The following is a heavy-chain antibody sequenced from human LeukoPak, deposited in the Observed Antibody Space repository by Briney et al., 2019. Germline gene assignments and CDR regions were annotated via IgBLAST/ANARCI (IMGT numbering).Heavy chain of an antibody. D-gene: IGHD4-17*01. J-gene: IGHJ4*02. V-gene: IGHV3-21*01. Sequence: PGGSLRLSCAASGFTFSSYEMNWVRQAPGKGLEWVSSISSNSSYIYYADSVKGRFTISRDNAKNSLYLQMNSLRAEDTAVYYCARGYGAFDYWGQGTLVTVSS. CDR1: GFTFSSYE. CDR2: ISSNSSYI. CDR3: ARGYGAFDY.